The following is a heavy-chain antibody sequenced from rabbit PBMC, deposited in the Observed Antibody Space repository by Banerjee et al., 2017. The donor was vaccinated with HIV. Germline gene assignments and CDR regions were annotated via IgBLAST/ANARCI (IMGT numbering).Heavy chain of an antibody. CDR2: IDPVFGST. V-gene: IGHV1S7*01. Sequence: QLKESGGGLVQPGGSLKLSCKASGFDFSSYYMSWVRQAPGKGLEWIGYIDPVFGSTYYASWVNGRFTISSHNAQNTLYLQLNSLTAADTATYFCARRYDDYGDLNLWGPGTLVTVS. D-gene: IGHD2-1*01. CDR3: ARRYDDYGDLNL. CDR1: GFDFSSYY. J-gene: IGHJ4*01.